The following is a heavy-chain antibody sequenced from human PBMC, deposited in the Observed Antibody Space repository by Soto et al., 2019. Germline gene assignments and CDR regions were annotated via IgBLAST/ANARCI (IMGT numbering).Heavy chain of an antibody. D-gene: IGHD2-21*02. Sequence: PGGSLRLSCAASGFTFSSYVMNWVRQAPGKRLEWVSAISGSGGSTYYADSVKGRFTISRDNSRSTLYLQMNSLRAEDTAVYYCAKSPADCAGDCYNFFDYWGQGTLVTVSS. CDR3: AKSPADCAGDCYNFFDY. CDR2: ISGSGGST. CDR1: GFTFSSYV. J-gene: IGHJ4*02. V-gene: IGHV3-23*01.